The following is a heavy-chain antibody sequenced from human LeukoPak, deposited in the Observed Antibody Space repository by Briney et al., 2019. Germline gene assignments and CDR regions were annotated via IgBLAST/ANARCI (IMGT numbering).Heavy chain of an antibody. CDR3: ARVEDGSSWPLGF. CDR1: GGTFSSYA. D-gene: IGHD6-13*01. J-gene: IGHJ4*02. CDR2: ISAYNGNT. V-gene: IGHV1-18*01. Sequence: EASVKVSCKASGGTFSSYAISWVRQAPGQGLEWMGSISAYNGNTNYAQKLQGRVTMTTDTSTSTAYMELRSLRSDDTAVYYCARVEDGSSWPLGFWGQGTLVTVSS.